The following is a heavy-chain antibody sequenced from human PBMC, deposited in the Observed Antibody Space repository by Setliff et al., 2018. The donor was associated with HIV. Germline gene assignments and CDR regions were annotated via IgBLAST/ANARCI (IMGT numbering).Heavy chain of an antibody. CDR1: GDSISSDFY. V-gene: IGHV4-38-2*02. CDR2: IYHSGNT. CDR3: ARHMYYGDYYFDY. J-gene: IGHJ4*02. D-gene: IGHD4-17*01. Sequence: SETLSLTCTVSGDSISSDFYWGWIRQPPGKGLEWIASIYHSGNTYYMPSLQSRVTISVDMSKNQFSLKLNSVTAADTAVYYCARHMYYGDYYFDYWGQGTLVTVSS.